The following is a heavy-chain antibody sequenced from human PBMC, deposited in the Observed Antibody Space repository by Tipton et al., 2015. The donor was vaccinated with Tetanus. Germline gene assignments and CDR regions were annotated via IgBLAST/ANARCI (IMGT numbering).Heavy chain of an antibody. CDR3: ARLPKHYSASGST. D-gene: IGHD3-10*01. CDR1: GHDSRSYW. Sequence: GAEVRKAGESLKISCKVSGHDSRSYWISWVRQMPGKGLEWMGIVYPGDSDATYSPSFQGQVTISADKSISTAYLQWRSLKASDTAIYFCARLPKHYSASGSTWGQGTLVTVSS. CDR2: VYPGDSDA. V-gene: IGHV5-51*01. J-gene: IGHJ5*02.